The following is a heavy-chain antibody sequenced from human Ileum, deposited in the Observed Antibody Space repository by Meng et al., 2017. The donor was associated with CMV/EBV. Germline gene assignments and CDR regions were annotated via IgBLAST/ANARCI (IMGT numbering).Heavy chain of an antibody. Sequence: HQSAPGLPPPSQTLLLTCAVSAQPVSRNSFVQQQNRPTNKKKKKKKKRTFYKSTYYNDYAVSVKSRIIINADTSNDQLSLQLNSVTPDDTAVYYCATDWDLNYWGQGILVTVSS. D-gene: IGHD3-9*01. CDR2: TFYKSTYYN. V-gene: IGHV6-1*01. CDR1: AQPVSRNSFV. J-gene: IGHJ4*02. CDR3: ATDWDLNY.